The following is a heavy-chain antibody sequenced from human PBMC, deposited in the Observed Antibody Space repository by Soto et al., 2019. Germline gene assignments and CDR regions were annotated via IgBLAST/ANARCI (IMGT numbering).Heavy chain of an antibody. V-gene: IGHV5-51*01. CDR2: IYPGDSDT. D-gene: IGHD3-22*01. CDR3: ARQHYYDSSGYYGWFDP. J-gene: IGHJ5*02. CDR1: GYSFTSYW. Sequence: PGESLKISCKGSGYSFTSYWTGWVRQMPGKGLEWMGIIYPGDSDTRYSPSFQGQVTISADKSISTAYLQWSSLKASDTAMYYCARQHYYDSSGYYGWFDPWGQGTLVTVSS.